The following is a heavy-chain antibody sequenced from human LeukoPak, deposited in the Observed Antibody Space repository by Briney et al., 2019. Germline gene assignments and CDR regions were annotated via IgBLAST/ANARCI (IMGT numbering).Heavy chain of an antibody. CDR3: ARDNDYQLLASWFDP. Sequence: ASVKVSCKASGGTFSSYAISWVRQAPGQGLEWMGRIIPILGITTYAQKFQGRVTISADKSTTTAYMELSSLRSEGTAVYFCARDNDYQLLASWFDPWGQGTLVTVSS. J-gene: IGHJ5*02. V-gene: IGHV1-69*04. CDR2: IIPILGIT. D-gene: IGHD2-2*01. CDR1: GGTFSSYA.